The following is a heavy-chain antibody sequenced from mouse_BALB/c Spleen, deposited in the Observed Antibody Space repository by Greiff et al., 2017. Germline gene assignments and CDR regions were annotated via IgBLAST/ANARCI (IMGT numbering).Heavy chain of an antibody. D-gene: IGHD1-2*01. J-gene: IGHJ4*01. Sequence: EVKLVESGPGLVKPSQSLSLTCTVTGYSITSDYAWNWIRQFPGNRLEWMGYISYSGSTSYNPSLKSRISITRDTSKNQFFLQLNSVTTEDTATYYCARDYGYEDAMDYWGQGTSVTVSS. V-gene: IGHV3-2*02. CDR3: ARDYGYEDAMDY. CDR2: ISYSGST. CDR1: GYSITSDYA.